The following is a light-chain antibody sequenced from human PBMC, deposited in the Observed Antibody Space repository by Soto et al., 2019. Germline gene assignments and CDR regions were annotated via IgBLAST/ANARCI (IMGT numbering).Light chain of an antibody. V-gene: IGKV3-15*01. CDR3: QQYNNWPWT. J-gene: IGKJ1*01. CDR1: QSVSSD. CDR2: RAS. Sequence: EMVMTQSPATLSVSPGERATLSCRASQSVSSDLAWYQQKPGQAPRLLVYRASTRATGIPARFSGSGSGTEFTLTISGLQSEDFAVYSCQQYNNWPWTFGQGTKVEIK.